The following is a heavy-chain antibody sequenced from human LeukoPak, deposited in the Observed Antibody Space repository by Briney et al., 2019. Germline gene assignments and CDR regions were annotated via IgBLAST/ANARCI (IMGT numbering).Heavy chain of an antibody. J-gene: IGHJ4*02. CDR2: IKSKTDGGTT. Sequence: GGSLRLSCAASGFTFSNAWRSWVRQAPGKGLEWVGRIKSKTDGGTTDYAAPVTGRFTISRDDSNNTLYLQMTSLKTEDTAVYYCTTDPGYYYGSGSYYRLDYWGQGTLVTVSS. CDR3: TTDPGYYYGSGSYYRLDY. CDR1: GFTFSNAW. V-gene: IGHV3-15*01. D-gene: IGHD3-10*01.